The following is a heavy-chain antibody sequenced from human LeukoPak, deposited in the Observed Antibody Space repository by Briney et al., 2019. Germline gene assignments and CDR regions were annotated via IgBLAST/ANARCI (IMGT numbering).Heavy chain of an antibody. J-gene: IGHJ3*02. D-gene: IGHD3-22*01. CDR3: ARDYYDSSGYFYPNAFDI. V-gene: IGHV3-48*02. CDR2: ISSSSRTI. Sequence: TGGSLRLSCAASGFTFSSYSMNWVRQAPGEGLEWISYISSSSRTIYYADSVKGRFTISSDNAKNSLYLQMNSPRDEDTAVYYCARDYYDSSGYFYPNAFDIWGQGTMVTVSS. CDR1: GFTFSSYS.